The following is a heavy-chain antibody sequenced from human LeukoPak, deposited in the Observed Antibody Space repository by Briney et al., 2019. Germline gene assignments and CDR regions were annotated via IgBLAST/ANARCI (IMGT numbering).Heavy chain of an antibody. J-gene: IGHJ4*02. CDR1: GFTFSSHW. V-gene: IGHV3-74*01. Sequence: GGSLRLSCAASGFTFSSHWMHWVRRAPGKGLVWVSRINGDVTTTDYADFGKGRFTISRDNARDTLYLQMNSLRAEDTAVYYCAREWRAVGATPDYWGQGTLVTVSS. D-gene: IGHD1-26*01. CDR3: AREWRAVGATPDY. CDR2: INGDVTTT.